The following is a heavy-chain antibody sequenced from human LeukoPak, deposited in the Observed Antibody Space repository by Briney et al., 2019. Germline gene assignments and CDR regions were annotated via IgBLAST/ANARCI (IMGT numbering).Heavy chain of an antibody. V-gene: IGHV3-7*01. Sequence: GGSLRLSCAASGFTFSSYWMSWVRQAPGKGLEWVANIKQDGSEKYYVDSVKGRFTISRDNAKNSLYLQMNSLRAEDTAVYYCARGELLPDNYFDYWGQGTLVTVSS. D-gene: IGHD1-26*01. CDR1: GFTFSSYW. CDR3: ARGELLPDNYFDY. J-gene: IGHJ4*02. CDR2: IKQDGSEK.